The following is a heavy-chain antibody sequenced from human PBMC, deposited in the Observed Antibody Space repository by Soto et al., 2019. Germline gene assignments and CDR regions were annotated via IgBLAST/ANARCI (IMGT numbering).Heavy chain of an antibody. Sequence: QVQLVQSGAEVKKPGASVKVSCKASGYTFTSYAMHWVRQDPGQRLEWMGWINAGNGNTKYSQKFQGRVTITRDTSASTAYMELSSLRSEDTAVYYCARESGHIAVAGLKDDYWGQGTLVTVSS. CDR1: GYTFTSYA. CDR3: ARESGHIAVAGLKDDY. V-gene: IGHV1-3*01. J-gene: IGHJ4*02. CDR2: INAGNGNT. D-gene: IGHD6-19*01.